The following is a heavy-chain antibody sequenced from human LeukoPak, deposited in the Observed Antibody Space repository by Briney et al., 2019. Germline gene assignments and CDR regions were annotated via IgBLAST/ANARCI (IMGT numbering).Heavy chain of an antibody. J-gene: IGHJ6*02. CDR1: GYTFTSYG. Sequence: ASVTVSFKASGYTFTSYGISWVRQAPGQGLEWMGWISAYNGNTNYPQKLQGRVTITTDTSTSTAYMELRSLRSDDTAVYYCARAEGYSGYDYGNYYGMDVWGQGTTVTVSS. V-gene: IGHV1-18*01. CDR2: ISAYNGNT. CDR3: ARAEGYSGYDYGNYYGMDV. D-gene: IGHD5-12*01.